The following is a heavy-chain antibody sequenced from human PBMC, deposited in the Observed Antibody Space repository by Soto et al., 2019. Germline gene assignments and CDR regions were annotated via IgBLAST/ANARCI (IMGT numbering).Heavy chain of an antibody. J-gene: IGHJ4*02. CDR1: GYTFTKNP. D-gene: IGHD3-3*01. CDR2: INAGNGNT. V-gene: IGHV1-3*01. CDR3: ARYDFWSGIDY. Sequence: GASVKVSCKASGYTFTKNPIHWVRQAPGQRLEWMGWINAGNGNTKYSQKFQGRVTITRDKSASTAYMELSSLRPEDTAVYYCARYDFWSGIDYWGQGTLVTVSS.